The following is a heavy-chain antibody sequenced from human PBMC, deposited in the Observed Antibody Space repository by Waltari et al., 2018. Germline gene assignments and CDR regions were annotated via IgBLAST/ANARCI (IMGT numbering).Heavy chain of an antibody. Sequence: QVQLQESGPGLVKPSETLSLTCTVSSASTSYFYWSWIRQPPGKGLEWIGYIYYSGSTNYNPSLKSRVTLSLDTSKNQFSLKLTSVTAADTAMYYCARGGRQYSYGFSAFDIWGQGTMVTVSS. CDR1: SASTSYFY. CDR3: ARGGRQYSYGFSAFDI. J-gene: IGHJ3*02. CDR2: IYYSGST. V-gene: IGHV4-59*01. D-gene: IGHD5-18*01.